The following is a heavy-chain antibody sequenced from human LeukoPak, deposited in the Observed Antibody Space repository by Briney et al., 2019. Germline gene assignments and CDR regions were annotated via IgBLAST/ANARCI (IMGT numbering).Heavy chain of an antibody. CDR2: IKQDGSEK. CDR1: GFTYSSYW. CDR3: ARARYFDWDDFDY. J-gene: IGHJ4*02. Sequence: GGSLRLSYAACGFTYSSYWMSWVRQAPGKGLEWVTNIKQDGSEKYYVDSVKGRFTISRDNAKNSLYLQMNSLRAEDTAVYYCARARYFDWDDFDYWGQGTLVTVSS. D-gene: IGHD3-9*01. V-gene: IGHV3-7*01.